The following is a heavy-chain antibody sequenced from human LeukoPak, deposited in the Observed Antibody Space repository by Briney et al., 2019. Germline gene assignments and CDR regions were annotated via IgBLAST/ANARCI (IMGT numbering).Heavy chain of an antibody. Sequence: SETLSLTCTVSGGSISGYYWSWIRKPPGKGLEWIGYIYYSGSTNYNPSLKSRVTISVDTSRNQFSLKLSSVTAADTAVYYCARHLAARLGGARFSDYWGQGTLVTVS. V-gene: IGHV4-59*08. D-gene: IGHD2-21*01. CDR3: ARHLAARLGGARFSDY. J-gene: IGHJ4*02. CDR2: IYYSGST. CDR1: GGSISGYY.